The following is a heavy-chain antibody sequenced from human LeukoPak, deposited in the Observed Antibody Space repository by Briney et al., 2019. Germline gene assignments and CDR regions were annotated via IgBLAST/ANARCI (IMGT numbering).Heavy chain of an antibody. CDR1: GFTFSSYA. CDR3: ARDGRIVANDRGYYYYYGMDV. V-gene: IGHV3-23*01. J-gene: IGHJ6*04. CDR2: ISGSGGST. D-gene: IGHD5-12*01. Sequence: GGSLRLSCAASGFTFSSYAMSWVRQAPGKGLEWVSAISGSGGSTYYADSVKGRFTISRDNSKNTLYLQMNSLRAEDTAVYYCARDGRIVANDRGYYYYYGMDVWGKGTTVTVSS.